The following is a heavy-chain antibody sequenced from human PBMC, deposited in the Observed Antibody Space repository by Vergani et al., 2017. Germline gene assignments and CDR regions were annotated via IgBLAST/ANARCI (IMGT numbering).Heavy chain of an antibody. V-gene: IGHV3-13*01. Sequence: EVQLVESGGGLVQPGGSLRLSCAASGFTFSTYDMHWVRQATGKGLEWVSAIGTAGDTYYPGSVKGRFTISRENAKNSLYLQMNGLRAGDTAVYYCARRDSSSPALDYCGQGTLVTVSS. CDR3: ARRDSSSPALDY. CDR1: GFTFSTYD. D-gene: IGHD6-6*01. CDR2: IGTAGDT. J-gene: IGHJ4*02.